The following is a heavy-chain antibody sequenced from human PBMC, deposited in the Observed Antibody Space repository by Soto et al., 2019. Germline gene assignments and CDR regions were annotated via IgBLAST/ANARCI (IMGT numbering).Heavy chain of an antibody. J-gene: IGHJ4*02. Sequence: SNAWMNWVRQAPGKGLEWVGRILSKTDGGTTDYAAPVKGRFTISRDDSKNTLYLQMNSLKTEDTAVYYCTTHTAMVYWGQGTLVTVSS. CDR1: SNAW. D-gene: IGHD5-18*01. V-gene: IGHV3-15*07. CDR2: ILSKTDGGTT. CDR3: TTHTAMVY.